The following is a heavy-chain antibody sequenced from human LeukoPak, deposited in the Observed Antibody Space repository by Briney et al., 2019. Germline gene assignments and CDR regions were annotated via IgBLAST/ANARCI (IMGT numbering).Heavy chain of an antibody. CDR1: GFTVSSNY. CDR3: ASPGRSSYHWAAFDI. CDR2: IYSDGST. Sequence: GGSLRLSCAASGFTVSSNYMNWVRQAPGKGLEWVSVIYSDGSTYYADSVKGRFTTSRDNSKNTVFLQMNSLRADDTAVYYCASPGRSSYHWAAFDIWGQGTMVTVSS. V-gene: IGHV3-53*01. D-gene: IGHD5-12*01. J-gene: IGHJ3*02.